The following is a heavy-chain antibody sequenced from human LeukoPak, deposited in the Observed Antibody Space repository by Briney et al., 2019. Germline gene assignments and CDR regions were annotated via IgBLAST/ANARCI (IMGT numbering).Heavy chain of an antibody. D-gene: IGHD4-17*01. V-gene: IGHV3-23*01. CDR3: AKFGFRATVIHNDYGMDV. J-gene: IGHJ6*02. CDR2: ISGSGDSP. CDR1: GFTFSNYA. Sequence: SGGSLRLSCAASGFTFSNYAMNWVRQTPGKGLEWVSGISGSGDSPYYADSVKGRFTISRDNSKNTLYLQMNSLRGEDTAVYFCAKFGFRATVIHNDYGMDVWGQGTTVTVSS.